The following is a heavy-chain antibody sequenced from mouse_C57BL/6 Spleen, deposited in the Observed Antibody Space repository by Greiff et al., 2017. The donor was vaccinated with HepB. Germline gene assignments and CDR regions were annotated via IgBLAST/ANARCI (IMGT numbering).Heavy chain of an antibody. CDR2: IYPGSGNT. J-gene: IGHJ4*01. D-gene: IGHD1-1*01. V-gene: IGHV1-76*01. Sequence: QVQLKQSGAELVRPGASVKLSCKASGYTFTDYYINWVKQRPGQGLEWIARIYPGSGNTYYNEKFKGKATLTAEKSSSTAYMQLSSLTSEDSAVYFCASRGITRRDDAMDYWGQGTSVTVSS. CDR1: GYTFTDYY. CDR3: ASRGITRRDDAMDY.